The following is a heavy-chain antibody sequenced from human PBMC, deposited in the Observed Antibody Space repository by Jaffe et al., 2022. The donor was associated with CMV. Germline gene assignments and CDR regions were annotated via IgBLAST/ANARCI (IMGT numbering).Heavy chain of an antibody. CDR1: GFTFSSYG. CDR3: ARDRGPEMATTNSYYYYGMDV. D-gene: IGHD5-12*01. J-gene: IGHJ6*02. Sequence: QVQLVESGGGVVQPGRSLRLSCAASGFTFSSYGMHWVRQAPGKGLEWVAVIWYDGSNKYYADSVKGRFTISRDNSKNTLYLQMNSLRAEDTAVYYCARDRGPEMATTNSYYYYGMDVWGQGTTVTVSS. V-gene: IGHV3-33*01. CDR2: IWYDGSNK.